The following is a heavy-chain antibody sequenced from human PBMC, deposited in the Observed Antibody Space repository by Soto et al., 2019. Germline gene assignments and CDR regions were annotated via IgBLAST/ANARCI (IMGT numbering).Heavy chain of an antibody. V-gene: IGHV3-53*01. CDR1: GFTVSSNY. CDR3: ARDWFSYGPRNYYYYYGMDV. J-gene: IGHJ6*02. D-gene: IGHD5-18*01. CDR2: IYSGGST. Sequence: PGGSLRLSCAASGFTVSSNYMSWVRQAPGKGLEWVSVIYSGGSTYYADSVKGRFTISRDNSKNTLYLQMNSLRAEDTAVYYCARDWFSYGPRNYYYYYGMDVWGQGTTVTVSS.